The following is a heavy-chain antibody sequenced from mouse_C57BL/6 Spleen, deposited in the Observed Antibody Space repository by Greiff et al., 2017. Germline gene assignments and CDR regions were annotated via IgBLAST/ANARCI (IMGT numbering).Heavy chain of an antibody. J-gene: IGHJ2*01. CDR1: GYSITSGYY. V-gene: IGHV3-6*01. CDR3: ARDPYGNYDFDY. D-gene: IGHD2-1*01. CDR2: ISYDGSN. Sequence: EVKVEESGPGLVKPSQSLSLTCSVTGYSITSGYYWNWIRQFPGNKLEWMGYISYDGSNNYNPSLKNRISITRDTSKNQFFLKLNSVTTEDTATYYCARDPYGNYDFDYWGQGTTLTVSS.